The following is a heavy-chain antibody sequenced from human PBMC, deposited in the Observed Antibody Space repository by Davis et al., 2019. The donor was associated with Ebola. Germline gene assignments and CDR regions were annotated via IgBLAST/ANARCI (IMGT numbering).Heavy chain of an antibody. CDR3: ARLRTSDYSYYFQY. D-gene: IGHD3/OR15-3a*01. J-gene: IGHJ4*02. V-gene: IGHV4-4*02. CDR2: IEDSGTT. Sequence: MPSETLSLICTVSGDSISRNSWWTWVRQAPGKGLEWLGEIEDSGTTTYTASLKSRLAMSVVKSKNQFSLTLTTLTAADTAVYYCARLRTSDYSYYFQYWGQGLLVTVSS. CDR1: GDSISRNSW.